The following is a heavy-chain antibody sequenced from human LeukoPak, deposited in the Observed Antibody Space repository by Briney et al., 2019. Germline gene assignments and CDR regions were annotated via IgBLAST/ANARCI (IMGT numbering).Heavy chain of an antibody. V-gene: IGHV3-7*01. CDR2: IKQDGSEK. Sequence: GGSLRLSCAASGFTFSSYWMSWVRQAPGKGLEWVANIKQDGSEKYYVDSVKGRFTISRDNAKNSLYLQMNSLRAEDTAVYYCARDEAVGATNRGLDYWGQGTLVTVSS. D-gene: IGHD1-26*01. CDR3: ARDEAVGATNRGLDY. J-gene: IGHJ4*02. CDR1: GFTFSSYW.